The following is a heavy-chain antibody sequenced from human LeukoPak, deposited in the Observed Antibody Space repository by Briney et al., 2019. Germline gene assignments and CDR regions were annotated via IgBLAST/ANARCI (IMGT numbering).Heavy chain of an antibody. D-gene: IGHD2-2*01. CDR1: GGSISSYY. Sequence: SETLSLTCTVSGGSISSYYWSWVRQPPGKELEWIGYIYYSGSANYNPSLKSRVTISVDTSKNQFSLKLNSVTAADTAVYYCARGSNWNYVDYWGQGALVTVSS. V-gene: IGHV4-59*01. CDR2: IYYSGSA. J-gene: IGHJ4*02. CDR3: ARGSNWNYVDY.